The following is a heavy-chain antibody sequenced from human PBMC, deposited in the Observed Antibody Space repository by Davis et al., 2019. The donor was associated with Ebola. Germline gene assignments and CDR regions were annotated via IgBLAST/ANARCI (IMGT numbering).Heavy chain of an antibody. D-gene: IGHD6-19*01. V-gene: IGHV3-48*03. Sequence: GESLKISCAASGFTFSSYEMNWVRQAPGQGLEWVSYISSSGSTIYYADSVKGRFTIPRDNDKNSLYLQMNSLRAEDTAVYYCAKGKGKYSSGWYPLYYYGMDVWGQGTTVTVSS. CDR2: ISSSGSTI. CDR3: AKGKGKYSSGWYPLYYYGMDV. CDR1: GFTFSSYE. J-gene: IGHJ6*02.